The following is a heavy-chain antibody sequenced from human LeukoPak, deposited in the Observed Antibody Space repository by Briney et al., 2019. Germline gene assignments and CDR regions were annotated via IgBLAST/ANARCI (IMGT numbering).Heavy chain of an antibody. CDR3: ARNSSSGGGYFDY. CDR1: GGSFSGYY. V-gene: IGHV4-34*01. Sequence: PSETLSLTCAVYGGSFSGYYWSWIRQPPGKGLEWIGEINHSGSTNYNPSLKSRVTISVDTSKNRFSLKLSSVTAADTAVYYCARNSSSGGGYFDYWGQGTLVTVSS. J-gene: IGHJ4*02. D-gene: IGHD6-6*01. CDR2: INHSGST.